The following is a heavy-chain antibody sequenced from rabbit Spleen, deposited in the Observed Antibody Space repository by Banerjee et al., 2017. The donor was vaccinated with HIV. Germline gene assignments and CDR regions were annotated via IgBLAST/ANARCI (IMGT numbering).Heavy chain of an antibody. D-gene: IGHD1-1*01. Sequence: QSLEESGGDLVKPGASLTLTCTASGFSFSSSDYICWVRQAPGKGLEWIACIYTGSSAKIGYASWAKGRFTISKTSSTTVTLQMTSLTAADTATYFCARDTSSSFSSYGMDLWGPGTLVTVS. CDR3: ARDTSSSFSSYGMDL. J-gene: IGHJ6*01. CDR2: IYTGSSAKI. CDR1: GFSFSSSDY. V-gene: IGHV1S40*01.